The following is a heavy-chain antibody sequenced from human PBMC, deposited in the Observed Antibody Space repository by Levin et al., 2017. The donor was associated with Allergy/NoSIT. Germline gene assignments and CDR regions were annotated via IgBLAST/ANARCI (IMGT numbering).Heavy chain of an antibody. D-gene: IGHD6-6*01. CDR3: TNHSSSRDRYFDL. CDR1: GFTFSNAW. Sequence: GESLKISCAASGFTFSNAWMSWVRQAPGKGLEWVGRIKSKTDGGTTDYAAPVKGRFTISRDDSKNTLYLQMNSLKTEDTAVYYCTNHSSSRDRYFDLWGRGTLVTVSS. J-gene: IGHJ2*01. V-gene: IGHV3-15*01. CDR2: IKSKTDGGTT.